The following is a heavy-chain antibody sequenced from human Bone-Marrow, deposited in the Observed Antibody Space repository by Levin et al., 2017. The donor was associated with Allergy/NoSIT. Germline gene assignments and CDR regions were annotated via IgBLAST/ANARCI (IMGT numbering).Heavy chain of an antibody. D-gene: IGHD3-10*01. J-gene: IGHJ1*01. V-gene: IGHV3-30-3*01. Sequence: PGGSLRLSCAASGFTFSSYAMHWVRQAPGKGLEWVAVISYDGSNKYYADSVKGRFTISRDNSKNTLYLQMNSLRAEDTAVYYCARGRSPAGGAEYFQHWGQGTLVTVSS. CDR3: ARGRSPAGGAEYFQH. CDR2: ISYDGSNK. CDR1: GFTFSSYA.